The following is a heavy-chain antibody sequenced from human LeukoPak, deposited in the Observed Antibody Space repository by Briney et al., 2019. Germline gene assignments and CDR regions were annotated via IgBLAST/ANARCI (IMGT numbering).Heavy chain of an antibody. D-gene: IGHD3-3*01. J-gene: IGHJ4*02. V-gene: IGHV3-66*01. CDR1: GFTVSNNY. CDR3: ARDRGGAYDFWSGYYTGYFDY. CDR2: IYSDGST. Sequence: PGGSLRLSCAASGFTVSNNYMSWVRQAPGKGLEWVSVIYSDGSTYYADSVKGRFTISRDNAKNSLYLQMNSLRAEDTAVYYCARDRGGAYDFWSGYYTGYFDYWGQGTLVPVSS.